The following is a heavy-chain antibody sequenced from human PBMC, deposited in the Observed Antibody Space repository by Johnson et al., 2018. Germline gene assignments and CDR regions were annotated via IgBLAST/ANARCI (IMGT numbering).Heavy chain of an antibody. CDR2: INRDGKTT. Sequence: VQLQESGGGLVQPGGSXRLSCAASGFTFSNYWMHWVRQAPGKGLVWVSRINRDGKTTHYADTVKGRFTISRANAKNTLFLQMNSLRVEDTAVYYCARRYDSDSCDHFQLASHYGMDVWGQGTTVTVSS. D-gene: IGHD3-22*01. CDR3: ARRYDSDSCDHFQLASHYGMDV. CDR1: GFTFSNYW. V-gene: IGHV3-74*01. J-gene: IGHJ6*02.